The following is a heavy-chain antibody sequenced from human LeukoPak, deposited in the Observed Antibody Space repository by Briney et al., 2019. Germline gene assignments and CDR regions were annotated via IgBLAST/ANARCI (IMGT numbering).Heavy chain of an antibody. CDR3: AREERYSYANFDY. Sequence: PGGSLRLSCAASGFTFSDHYMDWVRQAPGKGLEWVGRTRNKANSYTTEYAASVKGRFTISRDDSKNSLYLQMNSLKTEDTAVYYCAREERYSYANFDYWGQGTLVTVSS. V-gene: IGHV3-72*01. CDR1: GFTFSDHY. CDR2: TRNKANSYTT. D-gene: IGHD5-18*01. J-gene: IGHJ4*02.